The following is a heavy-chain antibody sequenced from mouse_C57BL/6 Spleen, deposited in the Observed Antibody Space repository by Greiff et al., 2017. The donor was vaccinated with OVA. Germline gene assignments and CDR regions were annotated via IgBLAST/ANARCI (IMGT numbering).Heavy chain of an antibody. D-gene: IGHD3-3*01. Sequence: VQLQQPGAELVRPGSSVKLSCKASGYTFTSYWMDWVKQRPGQGLEWIGNIYPSDSETHYNQKFKDKATLTVDKSSSTAYMQLSSLTSEDSAVYYCARRAPAGYWGQGTTLTVSS. CDR2: IYPSDSET. J-gene: IGHJ2*01. CDR3: ARRAPAGY. V-gene: IGHV1-61*01. CDR1: GYTFTSYW.